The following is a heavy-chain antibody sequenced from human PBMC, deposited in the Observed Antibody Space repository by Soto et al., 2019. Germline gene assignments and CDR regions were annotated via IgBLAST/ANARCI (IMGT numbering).Heavy chain of an antibody. D-gene: IGHD6-19*01. J-gene: IGHJ6*02. CDR3: VRFARGWGLDV. CDR1: AFTISSFW. V-gene: IGHV3-7*01. Sequence: EVQLVESGGGLVQRGGSLKLSCVASAFTISSFWMTWVRQAPGKGLEWLANIKEDGSEKYYVDSVKGRFTISRDNAKNSLYLQMNSLRVEDTAVYYCVRFARGWGLDVWGQGTTVTVSS. CDR2: IKEDGSEK.